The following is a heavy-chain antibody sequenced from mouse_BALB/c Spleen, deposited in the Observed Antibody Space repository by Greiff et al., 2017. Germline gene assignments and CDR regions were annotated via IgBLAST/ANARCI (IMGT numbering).Heavy chain of an antibody. Sequence: VHVKQSGAELVRPGALVKLSCKASGFNIKDYYMHWVKQRPEQGLEWIGWIDPENGNTIYDPKFQGKASITADTSSNTAYLQLSSLTSEDTAVYYCARYGNYPFDYWGQGTTLTVSS. CDR1: GFNIKDYY. CDR2: IDPENGNT. V-gene: IGHV14-1*02. CDR3: ARYGNYPFDY. D-gene: IGHD2-10*02. J-gene: IGHJ2*01.